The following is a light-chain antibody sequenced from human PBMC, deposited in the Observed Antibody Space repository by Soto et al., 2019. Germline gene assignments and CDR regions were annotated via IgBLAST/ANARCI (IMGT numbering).Light chain of an antibody. CDR1: QSVVYSDGNSY. J-gene: IGKJ5*01. CDR2: QVS. V-gene: IGKV2-24*01. Sequence: DIVLTQTPLSSPVTLGQPASISCRSSQSVVYSDGNSYLSWLQQRPGQPLRLLIYQVSERFSGVPDRFSGSGAGTDFTLKICRVEPEDVGVYYCMQATQSRTFGQGARLEIK. CDR3: MQATQSRT.